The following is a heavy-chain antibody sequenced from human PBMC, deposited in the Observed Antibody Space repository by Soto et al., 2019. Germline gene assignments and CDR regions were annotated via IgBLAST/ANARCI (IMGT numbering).Heavy chain of an antibody. CDR3: GRLEGLATISYYFDY. CDR1: GGSVGSSSHY. D-gene: IGHD3-9*01. CDR2: VYYSGST. V-gene: IGHV4-39*01. J-gene: IGHJ4*02. Sequence: SETLSLTCTVPGGSVGSSSHYWGWVRQPPGKGLEWIGSVYYSGSTYYNPSLESRVTISVDKSKNQFSLKLMSLSAADTAVYYCGRLEGLATISYYFDYWGQGALVTVSS.